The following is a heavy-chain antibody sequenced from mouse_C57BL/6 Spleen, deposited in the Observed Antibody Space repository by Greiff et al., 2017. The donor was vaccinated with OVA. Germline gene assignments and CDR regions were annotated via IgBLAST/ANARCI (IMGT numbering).Heavy chain of an antibody. Sequence: EVQRVESGGGLVQPKGSLKLSCAASGFTFNTYAMHWVRQAPGKGLEWVARIRSKSSNYATYYADSVKDRFTISRDDSQSMLYLQMNNLKTEDTAMYYCMRDYYGSSYWYFDVWGTGTTVTVSS. D-gene: IGHD1-1*01. V-gene: IGHV10-3*01. CDR3: MRDYYGSSYWYFDV. CDR2: IRSKSSNYAT. CDR1: GFTFNTYA. J-gene: IGHJ1*03.